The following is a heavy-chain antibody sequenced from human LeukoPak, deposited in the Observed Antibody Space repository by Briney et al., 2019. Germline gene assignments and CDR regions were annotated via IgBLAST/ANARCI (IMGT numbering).Heavy chain of an antibody. CDR3: ARASQIAVIDY. V-gene: IGHV4-59*08. CDR1: GGHISSYY. CDR2: ICYSGRT. J-gene: IGHJ4*02. D-gene: IGHD6-19*01. Sequence: SETLSPTCTVSGGHISSYYWRWMQQPPGKGVAWIGYICYSGRTNYNPSLKSRVTISVNTSKSQFSLKLSSVTAADTAVYYCARASQIAVIDYWGQGTLVTVSS.